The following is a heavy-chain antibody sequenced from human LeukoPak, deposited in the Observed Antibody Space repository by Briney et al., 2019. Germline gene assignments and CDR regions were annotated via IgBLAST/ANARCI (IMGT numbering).Heavy chain of an antibody. V-gene: IGHV1-69*04. CDR1: GGTFSSYA. Sequence: GASVKVSCKASGGTFSSYAISWVRQAPGQGLEWMGRIIPILGIANYAQKFQGRVTITADKSTSTAYMELSSLRSEDTAVYYCARESYGFGELNFPFDYWGQGTLVTVSS. J-gene: IGHJ4*02. CDR3: ARESYGFGELNFPFDY. CDR2: IIPILGIA. D-gene: IGHD3-10*01.